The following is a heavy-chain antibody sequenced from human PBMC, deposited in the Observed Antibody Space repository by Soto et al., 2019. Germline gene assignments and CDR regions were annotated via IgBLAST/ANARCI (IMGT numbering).Heavy chain of an antibody. CDR2: ISGRGTTT. CDR1: GFSFGSYS. CDR3: ARLGYCSSATCKYYFYYYGMDV. Sequence: GGSLRLSCEASGFSFGSYSMNRVRQAPGKGLEWVSFISGRGTTTYYADSVKGRFTVSRDNAKNSLSLEVNSLRDEDTAVYYCARLGYCSSATCKYYFYYYGMDVWGQGTTVTVSS. V-gene: IGHV3-48*02. J-gene: IGHJ6*02. D-gene: IGHD2-2*01.